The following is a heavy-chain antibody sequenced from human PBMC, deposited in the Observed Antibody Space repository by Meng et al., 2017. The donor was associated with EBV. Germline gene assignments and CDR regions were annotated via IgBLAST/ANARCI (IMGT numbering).Heavy chain of an antibody. V-gene: IGHV1-2*06. CDR1: GYTFTGYY. D-gene: IGHD6-19*01. Sequence: VQRVRSGAGVKKPGASVKVSCKASGYTFTGYYMHWVRQAPGQGLEWMGRINPNSGGTNYAQKFQGRVTMTRDTSISTAYMELSRLRSDDTAVYYCARVGIAVAGTGDYWGQGTLVTVSS. CDR3: ARVGIAVAGTGDY. CDR2: INPNSGGT. J-gene: IGHJ4*02.